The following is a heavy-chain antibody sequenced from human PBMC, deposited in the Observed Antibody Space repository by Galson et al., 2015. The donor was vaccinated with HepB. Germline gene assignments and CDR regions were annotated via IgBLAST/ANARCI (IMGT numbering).Heavy chain of an antibody. V-gene: IGHV3-30-3*01. J-gene: IGHJ4*02. CDR2: ISPNGSRT. D-gene: IGHD3-3*01. CDR1: GFSFSAYN. Sequence: SLRLSCAASGFSFSAYNMHWVRQAPVKGLEWLAIISPNGSRTFYADSVRGQFTIYRDSAKNTLFLQVDGLRPEDTAMYYCARDFVWNFGLWGQGTLVTVSS. CDR3: ARDFVWNFGL.